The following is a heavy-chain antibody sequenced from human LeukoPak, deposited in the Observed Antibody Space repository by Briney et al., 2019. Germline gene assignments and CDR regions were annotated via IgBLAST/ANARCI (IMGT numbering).Heavy chain of an antibody. J-gene: IGHJ4*02. V-gene: IGHV4-59*11. Sequence: SETLSLTCTVSGDSISSHYWSWIRQPPGKGLEWIGYIYYSGSTNYNPSLKSRVTISVDTSKNQFSLKLSSVAAADTAVYYCARAGYDFWSGYYFYFDYWGQGTLVTVSS. CDR3: ARAGYDFWSGYYFYFDY. D-gene: IGHD3-3*01. CDR2: IYYSGST. CDR1: GDSISSHY.